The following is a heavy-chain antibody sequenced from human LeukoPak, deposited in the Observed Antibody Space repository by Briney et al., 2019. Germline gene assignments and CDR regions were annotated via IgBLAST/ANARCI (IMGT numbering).Heavy chain of an antibody. J-gene: IGHJ6*03. Sequence: SETLSLTCTVSGGSISSYYWGWIRQPPGKGLEWIGSIYYSGSTNYNSSLKSRVTISVDTSKNQFSLKLSSVTAADTAVYYCARGGAMGTYYYYMDVWGKGTTVTISS. CDR1: GGSISSYY. CDR3: ARGGAMGTYYYYMDV. V-gene: IGHV4-59*01. CDR2: IYYSGST. D-gene: IGHD1-1*01.